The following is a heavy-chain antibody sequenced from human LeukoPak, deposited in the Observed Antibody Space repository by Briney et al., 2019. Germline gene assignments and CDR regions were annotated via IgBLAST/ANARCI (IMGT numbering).Heavy chain of an antibody. Sequence: ASVKVSCKASGYTFTGYYMHWVRQAPGQGLEWMGWINPNSGGTNYAQKFQGRVTMTRDTSISTAYMELSRLRSDDTAVYYCARARYGSGGGDAFDIWGQGTMVTVSS. V-gene: IGHV1-2*02. J-gene: IGHJ3*02. D-gene: IGHD3-10*01. CDR2: INPNSGGT. CDR1: GYTFTGYY. CDR3: ARARYGSGGGDAFDI.